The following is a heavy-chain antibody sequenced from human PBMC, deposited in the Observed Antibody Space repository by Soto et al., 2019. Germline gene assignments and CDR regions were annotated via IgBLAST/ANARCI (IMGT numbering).Heavy chain of an antibody. CDR2: MNPNSGNT. Sequence: QVPLVQSGAEVKKPGASVKVSCKASGYTFTSYDINWVRQATGQGLEWTGWMNPNSGNTAYAQKFQGRVTMTRNTSISTAYMELSSLRSEDTAVYYCARERSAAGTGWFDPWGQGTLVTVSS. CDR1: GYTFTSYD. J-gene: IGHJ5*02. CDR3: ARERSAAGTGWFDP. V-gene: IGHV1-8*01. D-gene: IGHD6-13*01.